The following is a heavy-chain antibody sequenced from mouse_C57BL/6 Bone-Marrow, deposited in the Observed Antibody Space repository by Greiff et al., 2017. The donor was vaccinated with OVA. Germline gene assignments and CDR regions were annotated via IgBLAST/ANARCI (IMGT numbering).Heavy chain of an antibody. CDR1: GYTFTSYT. J-gene: IGHJ2*01. Sequence: VLLVESGAELARPGASVKMSCKASGYTFTSYTIHWVKQRPGQGLEWIGYIDPTNDYTNYNQKFKGKATLTADKSSSTAYMQLSSLTSEDSAVYYCTREYYFDYWGRGTALTVSS. CDR3: TREYYFDY. V-gene: IGHV1-4*01. CDR2: IDPTNDYT.